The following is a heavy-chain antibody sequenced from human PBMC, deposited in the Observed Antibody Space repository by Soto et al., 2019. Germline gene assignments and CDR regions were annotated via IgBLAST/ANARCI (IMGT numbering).Heavy chain of an antibody. CDR3: ASFDCSGGSCYDY. CDR1: AYTFTSYD. J-gene: IGHJ4*02. D-gene: IGHD2-15*01. V-gene: IGHV1-8*01. Sequence: ASVKVSCKASAYTFTSYDINWVRQATGQGLEWMGWMNAGNGNTEYAQKFQGRVTITRNTSTSTAYMELSSLRSEDTAVYYCASFDCSGGSCYDYWGQGTLVTVSS. CDR2: MNAGNGNT.